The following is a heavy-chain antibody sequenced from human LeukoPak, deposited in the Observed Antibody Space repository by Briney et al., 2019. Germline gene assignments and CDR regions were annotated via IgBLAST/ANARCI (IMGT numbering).Heavy chain of an antibody. D-gene: IGHD4/OR15-4a*01. CDR1: GFTFSSYA. V-gene: IGHV3-30*04. CDR2: SAHDEVGK. Sequence: QPGGSLRLSCAASGFTFSSYAMHWVRQAPGKGLEWVAVSAHDEVGKQFADSVKGRFTLSRDNSRDSVHLQMNRLRDEDTAVYYCAKDRGYGEHEPFESWGQGSLVTVSS. CDR3: AKDRGYGEHEPFES. J-gene: IGHJ4*02.